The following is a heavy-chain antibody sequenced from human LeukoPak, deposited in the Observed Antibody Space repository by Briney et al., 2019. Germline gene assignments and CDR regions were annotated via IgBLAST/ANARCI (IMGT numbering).Heavy chain of an antibody. V-gene: IGHV3-30-3*02. CDR3: AKAARTTVTYSFDS. J-gene: IGHJ4*02. CDR2: ISYDGSNK. Sequence: PGGSLRLSCAASGFTFSGYPIHWVRQAPGKGLEWVAVISYDGSNKYYADSVKGRFTISRDNSKNTLYLQMNSLRAEDTAMYYCAKAARTTVTYSFDSWGQGTLVTVSS. D-gene: IGHD4-17*01. CDR1: GFTFSGYP.